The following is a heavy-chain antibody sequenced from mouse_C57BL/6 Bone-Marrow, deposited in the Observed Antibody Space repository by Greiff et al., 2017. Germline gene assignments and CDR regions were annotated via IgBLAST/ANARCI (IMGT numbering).Heavy chain of an antibody. CDR2: IYPGSGNT. Sequence: QVQLQQSGAELVRPGASVKLSCKASGYTFTDYYINWVKQRPGQGLEWIARIYPGSGNTSYNEKFKGKATLTAEKSSSTAYMRLSSLTSEDSAVYFCARVGLLGECDYWGQGTTLTVAS. CDR3: ARVGLLGECDY. J-gene: IGHJ2*01. V-gene: IGHV1-76*01. CDR1: GYTFTDYY. D-gene: IGHD4-1*01.